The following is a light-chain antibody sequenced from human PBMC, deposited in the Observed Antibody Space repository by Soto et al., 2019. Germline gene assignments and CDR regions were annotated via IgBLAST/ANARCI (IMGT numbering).Light chain of an antibody. Sequence: DIQMTQSPSSLSASLGERVIITCRASQSINIYLSWYQQKPGKAPKLLINVASTLQGGVPSRFSGSGSGTEFTLAISSLRPEDSATYYCQQSFSTPQTFGGGTKVDI. CDR2: VAS. CDR3: QQSFSTPQT. V-gene: IGKV1-39*01. J-gene: IGKJ4*01. CDR1: QSINIY.